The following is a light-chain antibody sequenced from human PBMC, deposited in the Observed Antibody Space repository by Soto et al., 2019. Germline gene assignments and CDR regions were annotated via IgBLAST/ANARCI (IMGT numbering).Light chain of an antibody. CDR2: EVS. Sequence: QSALTQPASVSGSPGRSITISCTGTSSDVGGYNYVSWYQQHPGKAPKLMIYEVSNRPSGVSNRFSGSKSGNTASLTISGLQAEDEADYYCSSYTSSSTYVFGTGTKV. V-gene: IGLV2-14*01. CDR1: SSDVGGYNY. CDR3: SSYTSSSTYV. J-gene: IGLJ1*01.